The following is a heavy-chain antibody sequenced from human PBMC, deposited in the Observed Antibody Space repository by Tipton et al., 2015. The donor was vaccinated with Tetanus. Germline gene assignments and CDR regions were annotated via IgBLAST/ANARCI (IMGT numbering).Heavy chain of an antibody. D-gene: IGHD2-2*01. Sequence: TLSLTCAVYGGSFSGYYWSWIRQPPGKGLEWIGESNHSGSTNYSPSLKSRVTISVDTSKNLFSLKLSSVTAADTAVYYCARGQLLSRDWFDPWGQGTLVTVSS. J-gene: IGHJ5*02. CDR3: ARGQLLSRDWFDP. CDR1: GGSFSGYY. V-gene: IGHV4-34*01. CDR2: SNHSGST.